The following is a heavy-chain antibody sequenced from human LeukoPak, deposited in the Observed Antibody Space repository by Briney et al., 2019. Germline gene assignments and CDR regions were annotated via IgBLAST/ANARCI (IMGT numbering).Heavy chain of an antibody. V-gene: IGHV3-23*01. CDR2: ISGSGGST. D-gene: IGHD2-2*01. J-gene: IGHJ4*02. CDR1: RFTFSNFA. Sequence: GSLRLSCAASRFTFSNFAMSWVRQAPGKGLEWVSAISGSGGSTYYADSVKGRFTISRDNSKNALFLQMNSLRAEDTAVYYCAKSGPYCSSTSCNYFDYWGQGTLVTVSS. CDR3: AKSGPYCSSTSCNYFDY.